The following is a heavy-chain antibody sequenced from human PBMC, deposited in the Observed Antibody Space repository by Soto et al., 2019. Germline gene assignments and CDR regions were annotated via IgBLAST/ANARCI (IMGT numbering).Heavy chain of an antibody. CDR1: GGSISSSSYY. V-gene: IGHV4-39*01. CDR3: ASGYSSSWYYYYMDV. Sequence: SETLSLTCTVSGGSISSSSYYWGWIRQPPGKGLEWIGSIYYSGSTYYNPSLKSRVTISVDTSKNQFSLKLSSVTAADTAVYYCASGYSSSWYYYYMDVWGKGTTVTVSS. D-gene: IGHD6-13*01. CDR2: IYYSGST. J-gene: IGHJ6*03.